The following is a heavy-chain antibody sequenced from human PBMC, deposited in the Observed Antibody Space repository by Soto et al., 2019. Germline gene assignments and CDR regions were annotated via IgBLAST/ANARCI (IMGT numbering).Heavy chain of an antibody. D-gene: IGHD3-22*01. CDR3: ATMNGYFEY. V-gene: IGHV3-23*01. J-gene: IGHJ4*02. CDR1: GFRFSSYS. Sequence: GGSLRLSCADSGFRFSSYSMSWVRQTPGKGLEWVAAITATGDRTYYADSVTGRFTISRDNSKKTHYLQMTSLRAEDTAMYYCATMNGYFEYWGQGTPVTVSS. CDR2: ITATGDRT.